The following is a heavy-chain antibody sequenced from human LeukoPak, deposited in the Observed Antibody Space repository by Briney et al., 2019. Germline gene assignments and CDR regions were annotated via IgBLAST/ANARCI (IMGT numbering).Heavy chain of an antibody. J-gene: IGHJ3*02. CDR1: GFTFSSYA. CDR3: ARDLLDYGSAFDI. V-gene: IGHV3-7*01. D-gene: IGHD3-10*01. CDR2: IKQDGSEK. Sequence: PGGSLRLSCAASGFTFSSYAMSWARQAPGKGLEWVANIKQDGSEKYYVDSVKGRFTISRDNAKNSLYLQKNSLRAEDTAVYYCARDLLDYGSAFDIWGQGTMVTVSS.